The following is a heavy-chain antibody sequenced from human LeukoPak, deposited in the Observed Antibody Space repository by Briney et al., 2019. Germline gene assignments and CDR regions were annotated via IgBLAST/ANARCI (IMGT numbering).Heavy chain of an antibody. J-gene: IGHJ6*03. Sequence: SETLSLTCTVSGGSISSSSYYWGWIRQPPGKGLEWIGSIYYSGSTYYNPSLKSRVTISVDTSKNQFSLKLSSVTAADTAVYYCARLYDSSGYLYYYYYMDVWGKGTTVTISS. CDR2: IYYSGST. CDR1: GGSISSSSYY. CDR3: ARLYDSSGYLYYYYYMDV. D-gene: IGHD3-22*01. V-gene: IGHV4-39*01.